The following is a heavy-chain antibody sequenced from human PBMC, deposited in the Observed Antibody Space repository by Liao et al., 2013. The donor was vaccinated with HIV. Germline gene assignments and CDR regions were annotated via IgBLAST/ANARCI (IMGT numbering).Heavy chain of an antibody. J-gene: IGHJ5*02. D-gene: IGHD2-21*01. CDR1: GDSISSSHYY. CDR2: IYYSGIS. CDR3: ARAVPSKGGSGFFVAFDP. V-gene: IGHV4-39*07. Sequence: QLQLQESGPGLVKPSETLSLICTVSGDSISSSHYYWGWIRQPPGKGLEWIGYIYYSGISYNTPSLRSRVTLSVDTSQNLFSLKLSSVTAADTAVYYCARAVPSKGGSGFFVAFDPWGQGTLVTVSS.